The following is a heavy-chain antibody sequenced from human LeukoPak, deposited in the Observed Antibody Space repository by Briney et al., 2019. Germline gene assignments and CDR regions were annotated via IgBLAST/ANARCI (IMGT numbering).Heavy chain of an antibody. J-gene: IGHJ4*02. V-gene: IGHV3-7*01. Sequence: GGSLRLSCAASGFAFSNYAMTWVRQAPGKGLEWVANIKQDGSEKYYVDSVKGRFTISRDNAKNSLYLQMNSLRAEDTAVYYCARDSARAADYWGQGTLVTVSS. CDR3: ARDSARAADY. CDR2: IKQDGSEK. CDR1: GFAFSNYA. D-gene: IGHD2-15*01.